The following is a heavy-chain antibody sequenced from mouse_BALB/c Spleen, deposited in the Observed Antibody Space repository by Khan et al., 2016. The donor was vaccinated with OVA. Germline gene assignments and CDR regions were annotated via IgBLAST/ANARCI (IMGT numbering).Heavy chain of an antibody. Sequence: QVQLKESGAEQAKPGASVKMSCKTSGYTFSSYWMHWVKQRPGQGLEWIGYTNPTSGYTEYNEKFKHKATLSADKSSSTAYMQLTSLTSEDSAVYYCARDRIDYGGQGTTLTVSS. V-gene: IGHV1-7*01. CDR3: ARDRIDY. CDR1: GYTFSSYW. CDR2: TNPTSGYT. J-gene: IGHJ2*01.